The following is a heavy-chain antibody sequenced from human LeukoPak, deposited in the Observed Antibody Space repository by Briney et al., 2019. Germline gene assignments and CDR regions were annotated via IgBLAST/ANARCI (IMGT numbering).Heavy chain of an antibody. CDR3: AGDRSIEEALDAFDI. D-gene: IGHD2-21*01. V-gene: IGHV3-66*02. Sequence: GGSLRLSCAASGFTVSSNYMSWVRQAPGKGLEWVSVIYSGGSTYYADSVKGRFTISRDNSKNTLYLQMNSLRAEDTAVYYCAGDRSIEEALDAFDIWGQGTMVTVSS. J-gene: IGHJ3*02. CDR2: IYSGGST. CDR1: GFTVSSNY.